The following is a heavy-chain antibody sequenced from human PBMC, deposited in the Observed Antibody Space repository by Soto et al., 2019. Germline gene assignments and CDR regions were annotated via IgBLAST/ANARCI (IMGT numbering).Heavy chain of an antibody. D-gene: IGHD1-26*01. J-gene: IGHJ6*02. CDR1: GFTFSNYG. V-gene: IGHV3-33*01. CDR2: IWHDGNNK. CDR3: ASDLVGASDSYGLDV. Sequence: GGSLRLSCAASGFTFSNYGMHWVRQAPGKGLEWVAIIWHDGNNKYYADSVRGRFIISRDSSKNRLYLQMNSLRAEDTAVYYCASDLVGASDSYGLDVWGQGTPVTVSS.